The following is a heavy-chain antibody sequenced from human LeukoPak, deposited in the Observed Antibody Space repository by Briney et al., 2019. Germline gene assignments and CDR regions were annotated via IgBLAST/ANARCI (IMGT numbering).Heavy chain of an antibody. CDR2: IYSGGST. J-gene: IGHJ6*02. CDR3: ATGRDADSARGYYDMDA. Sequence: PSETLSLTCTVSGGSITGYYWTWIRQPAGKGLEWIGRIYSGGSTNYNPPLKSRVTMSVDTSKNQFSLKLSSVTAADTAVYYCATGRDADSARGYYDMDAWGQGTTVTVSS. V-gene: IGHV4-4*07. D-gene: IGHD5-24*01. CDR1: GGSITGYY.